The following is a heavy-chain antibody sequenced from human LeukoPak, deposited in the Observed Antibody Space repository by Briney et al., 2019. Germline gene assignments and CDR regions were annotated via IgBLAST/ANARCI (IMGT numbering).Heavy chain of an antibody. J-gene: IGHJ6*03. CDR2: MNPNIVNT. CDR1: GYTFTSYD. D-gene: IGHD3-10*01. V-gene: IGHV1-8*01. Sequence: ASVKLSCKASGYTFTSYDINWVRQATGQGREWRGWMNPNIVNTGYAQKFQGRVTMTRNTSISTAYMELSSLRSEDTAKYYCASLVLLWLGESELAAGHVDKDVWGKGTTVTVSS. CDR3: ASLVLLWLGESELAAGHVDKDV.